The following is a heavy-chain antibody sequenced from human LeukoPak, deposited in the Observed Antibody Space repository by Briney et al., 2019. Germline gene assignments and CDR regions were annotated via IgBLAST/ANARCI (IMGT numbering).Heavy chain of an antibody. V-gene: IGHV4-4*09. J-gene: IGHJ6*03. CDR3: ARHFRRDYSASGASQYYHYIDV. D-gene: IGHD3-10*01. CDR2: IYTSGST. Sequence: SETLSLTCTVSGRSMSYDYWSLIRQTPGMRLEWIGYIYTSGSTRYNPSLKSRVTISVDTSKNHFSLRLRSVTAADTAVYYCARHFRRDYSASGASQYYHYIDVWGKGTTVTVSS. CDR1: GRSMSYDY.